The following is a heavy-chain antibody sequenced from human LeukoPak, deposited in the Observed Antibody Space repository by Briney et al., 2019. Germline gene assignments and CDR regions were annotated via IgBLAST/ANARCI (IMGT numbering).Heavy chain of an antibody. V-gene: IGHV3-7*01. CDR3: ATSGWYQLHGDY. CDR2: IKQDGSEK. Sequence: PGGSLRLSCATSGFTFSSYWMSWVRQAPGKGLEWVANIKQDGSEKYYVDSVKGRFTISRDNAKNSLYLQMNSLRAADSAVYYFATSGWYQLHGDYWGQGTLVTVSS. D-gene: IGHD2-2*01. J-gene: IGHJ4*02. CDR1: GFTFSSYW.